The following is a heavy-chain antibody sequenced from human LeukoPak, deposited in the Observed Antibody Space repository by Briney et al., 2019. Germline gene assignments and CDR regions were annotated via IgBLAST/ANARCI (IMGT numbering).Heavy chain of an antibody. V-gene: IGHV3-23*01. D-gene: IGHD3-22*01. Sequence: GGSLRLSCTGSGFTFRTYAFSWVRQAPGKGLEWVSATGSNGVTYYSDSVKGRFTISRDNSKNALYLQMNGLRADDTAVYYCGIRDTSDYYVFWGQGTLVTVSS. CDR2: TGSNGVT. CDR3: GIRDTSDYYVF. J-gene: IGHJ4*02. CDR1: GFTFRTYA.